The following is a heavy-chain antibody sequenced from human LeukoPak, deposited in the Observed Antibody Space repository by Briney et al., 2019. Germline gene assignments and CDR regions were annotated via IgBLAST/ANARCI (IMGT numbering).Heavy chain of an antibody. D-gene: IGHD2-2*01. CDR3: ARQKCTSASCLTKNAFDI. J-gene: IGHJ3*02. Sequence: SETLSLTCTVSGSISGYYWSWIRQPPGKGLEWIGYIYTSGSTNYDPSLESRVTISVDTSKNQFSLDLSSVTAADTAVYYCARQKCTSASCLTKNAFDIWGQGTMVTVSS. V-gene: IGHV4-4*09. CDR2: IYTSGST. CDR1: GSISGYY.